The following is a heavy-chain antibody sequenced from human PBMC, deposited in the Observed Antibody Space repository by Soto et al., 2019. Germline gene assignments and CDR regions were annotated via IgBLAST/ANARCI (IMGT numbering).Heavy chain of an antibody. CDR3: ARNLVRGGSYSMGMNYFDY. V-gene: IGHV1-69*13. CDR1: GGTLSSYA. CDR2: ILPIFGTA. J-gene: IGHJ4*02. Sequence: ASVKVSCKASGGTLSSYAISWVRQAPGQGLEWMGGILPIFGTANYAQKFQGRVTVTADESTSTAYMELSSLRSEDTAVYYCARNLVRGGSYSMGMNYFDYWGQGTLVTVSS. D-gene: IGHD1-26*01.